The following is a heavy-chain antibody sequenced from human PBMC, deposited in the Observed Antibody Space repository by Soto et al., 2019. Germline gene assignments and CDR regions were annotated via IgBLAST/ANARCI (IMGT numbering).Heavy chain of an antibody. CDR2: ISWNSGSI. CDR1: GFTFDDYA. J-gene: IGHJ5*02. V-gene: IGHV3-9*01. Sequence: GGSLRLSCAASGFTFDDYAMHWVRQAPGKGLEWVSGISWNSGSIGYADSVKGRFTISRDNAKKSLYLQMNSLRAEDTALYYCAKGGGPNWGACWFDPWGQGTLVTVSS. CDR3: AKGGGPNWGACWFDP. D-gene: IGHD7-27*01.